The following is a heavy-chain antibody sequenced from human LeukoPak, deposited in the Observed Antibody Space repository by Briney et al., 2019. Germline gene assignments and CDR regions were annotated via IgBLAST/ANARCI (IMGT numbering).Heavy chain of an antibody. D-gene: IGHD5-12*01. CDR2: INPNSGGT. CDR1: GYTFTGYY. Sequence: GASVKVSCKASGYTFTGYYMHWVRQAPGQGLEWMGWINPNSGGTNYAQKFQGRVTMTRDTSISTAYMELSRLRSDDTAVYYCARALYGGYLGADAFDIWGQGTMVTVSS. J-gene: IGHJ3*02. CDR3: ARALYGGYLGADAFDI. V-gene: IGHV1-2*02.